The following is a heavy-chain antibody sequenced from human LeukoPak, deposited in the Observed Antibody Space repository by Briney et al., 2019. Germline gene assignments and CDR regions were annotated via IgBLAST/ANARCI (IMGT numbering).Heavy chain of an antibody. CDR1: GGSISDYY. CDR3: AREGRQDYVYFDY. V-gene: IGHV4-59*01. D-gene: IGHD4-17*01. CDR2: INYSGNT. J-gene: IGHJ4*02. Sequence: PSETLSLTCIVSGGSISDYYWSWIRQPPGKGLEWIGYINYSGNTNYNPSLKSRVTISVDTSKNQFSLRLTSVTAADTAVFYCAREGRQDYVYFDYWGQGSLVTVSS.